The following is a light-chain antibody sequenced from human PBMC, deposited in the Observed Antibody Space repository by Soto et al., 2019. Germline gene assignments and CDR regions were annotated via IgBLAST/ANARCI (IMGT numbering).Light chain of an antibody. CDR1: SSDVGGYNY. CDR2: EVS. Sequence: QSVLTQPASVSGSPGQSITISCTGTSSDVGGYNYVSWYQQHPGKAPKLRIYEVSNRPSGVSNRFSGSKSGNTAPLTISRLQPQAEADYYCSSYTSSSALVFGTGTKVTVL. CDR3: SSYTSSSALV. J-gene: IGLJ1*01. V-gene: IGLV2-14*01.